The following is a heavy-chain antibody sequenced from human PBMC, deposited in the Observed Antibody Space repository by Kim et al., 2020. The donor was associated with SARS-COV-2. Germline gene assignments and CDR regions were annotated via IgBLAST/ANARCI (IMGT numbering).Heavy chain of an antibody. CDR2: ITGNGGAT. D-gene: IGHD2-15*01. CDR1: GFTFSSYA. V-gene: IGHV3-64*01. J-gene: IGHJ4*02. CDR3: ASGPRDCSAPSCPLSY. Sequence: GGSLRLSCAASGFTFSSYAMHWVRQTPGKGLEYVSAITGNGGATSYANSVKGRFTVSRDNSMNTLYLQMGSLRAEDMAVYFCASGPRDCSAPSCPLSYWGQGTLVTVSS.